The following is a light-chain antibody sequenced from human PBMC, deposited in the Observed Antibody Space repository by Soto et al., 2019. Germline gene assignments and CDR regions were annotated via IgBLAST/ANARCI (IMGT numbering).Light chain of an antibody. CDR3: HQYGISP. J-gene: IGKJ4*01. CDR2: GAS. Sequence: ESVLTQSPGTLSFSPGERATLSCRASQSVSSNYLAWYQQKPGQAPRLLIFGASSRATGIPDRLSGSGSGTEFTLTISRLEPEDFAVYYCHQYGISPFGGGTKVDIK. CDR1: QSVSSNY. V-gene: IGKV3-20*01.